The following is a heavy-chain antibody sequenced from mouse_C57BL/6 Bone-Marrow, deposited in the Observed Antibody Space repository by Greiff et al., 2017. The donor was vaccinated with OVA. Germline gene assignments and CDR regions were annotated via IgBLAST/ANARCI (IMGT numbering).Heavy chain of an antibody. V-gene: IGHV1-18*01. CDR3: ARADSSGFSPLCDY. J-gene: IGHJ2*01. Sequence: EVQLQQSGPELVKPGASVKIPCKASGYTFTDYNMDWVKQSHGKSLEWIGDINPNNGGTIYNQKFKGKATLTVDKSSSTAYMELRSLTSEYTAVYYCARADSSGFSPLCDYWGQGTTLTVSA. D-gene: IGHD3-2*02. CDR2: INPNNGGT. CDR1: GYTFTDYN.